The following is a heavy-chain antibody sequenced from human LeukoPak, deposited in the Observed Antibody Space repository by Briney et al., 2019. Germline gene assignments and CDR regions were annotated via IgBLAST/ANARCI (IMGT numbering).Heavy chain of an antibody. CDR3: ARDRGPYYYDSSGSYYFDY. D-gene: IGHD3-22*01. V-gene: IGHV3-48*04. J-gene: IGHJ4*02. Sequence: PGGSLRLSCAASGFTFDSYSMNWVRQAPGKGLEWISYISSSSSTIYYAGSVRGRFTISRDNAKNLLYLQMNTLRAEDSAVYYCARDRGPYYYDSSGSYYFDYWGQGTLVTVSS. CDR1: GFTFDSYS. CDR2: ISSSSSTI.